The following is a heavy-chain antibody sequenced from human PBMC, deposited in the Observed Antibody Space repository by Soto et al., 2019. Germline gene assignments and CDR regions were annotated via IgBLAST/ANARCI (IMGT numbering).Heavy chain of an antibody. J-gene: IGHJ4*02. CDR1: GGTFSTYT. D-gene: IGHD3-16*01. CDR3: ARPDNPKRDPGGDFVDY. Sequence: QVHLVQSGAEVKQPGSSVKVSCKASGGTFSTYTITWLRQAPGQGPEWMGRIIPVLGIANYAQKFQGRITITADKSTSTAYMELSSLRSEDTAVLYGARPDNPKRDPGGDFVDYWGQGTLVTVSS. V-gene: IGHV1-69*02. CDR2: IIPVLGIA.